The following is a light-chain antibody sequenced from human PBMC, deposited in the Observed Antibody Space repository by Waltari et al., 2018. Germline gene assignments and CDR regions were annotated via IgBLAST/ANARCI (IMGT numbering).Light chain of an antibody. J-gene: IGLJ2*01. Sequence: QSALPQPASVSGSPGQSTTISCTRSTSYLGAYNYFSWYQQHPGKAPKLIIFDVSSRPSGVSPRFSGSKSANTASLIISGLQAEDEADYYCCSFTSSSTWIFGGGTKLTVL. CDR3: CSFTSSSTWI. CDR2: DVS. CDR1: TSYLGAYNY. V-gene: IGLV2-14*03.